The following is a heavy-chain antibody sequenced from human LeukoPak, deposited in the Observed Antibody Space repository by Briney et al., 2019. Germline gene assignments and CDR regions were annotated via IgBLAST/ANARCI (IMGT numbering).Heavy chain of an antibody. D-gene: IGHD3-3*01. CDR3: ARNSDFGSGDRYDYMDV. J-gene: IGHJ6*03. Sequence: GESLKISCKGSGYSFTSYWIGWVRQMPGKGLEWMGIIYPGDSDTRYSPSFQGQVTISADKSISTAYLQWSSLKASDTAMYYCARNSDFGSGDRYDYMDVWGKGTTVTVSS. CDR1: GYSFTSYW. V-gene: IGHV5-51*01. CDR2: IYPGDSDT.